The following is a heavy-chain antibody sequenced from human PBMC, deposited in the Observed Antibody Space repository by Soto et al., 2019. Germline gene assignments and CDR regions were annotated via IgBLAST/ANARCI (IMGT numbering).Heavy chain of an antibody. CDR2: IYPDDSET. D-gene: IGHD6-25*01. CDR3: SRQAAKYTGLHP. J-gene: IGHJ5*02. V-gene: IGHV5-51*01. CDR1: GYRFTSYS. Sequence: PGESLKISCKVSGYRFTSYSIGWLRQMPGKVLEWMGLIYPDDSETRYSPSFQGQVTISVDKSLDIAYLQWNSLKASDTAIYYSSRQAAKYTGLHPCGEG.